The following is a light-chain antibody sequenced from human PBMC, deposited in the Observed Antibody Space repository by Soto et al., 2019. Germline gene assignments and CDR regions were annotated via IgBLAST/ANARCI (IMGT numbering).Light chain of an antibody. V-gene: IGLV2-14*03. CDR3: TSETSTTPFYV. Sequence: QSVLPQPASVSGSSGHPIAISCTGDRTDVADGYDYVSWYQQHPGQAPQLIIYDVSNRPSGVSDRFSGSKSGNTASLTISGRQAEGVAEYFCTSETSTTPFYVFGTGTKVTV. CDR1: RTDVADGYDY. CDR2: DVS. J-gene: IGLJ1*01.